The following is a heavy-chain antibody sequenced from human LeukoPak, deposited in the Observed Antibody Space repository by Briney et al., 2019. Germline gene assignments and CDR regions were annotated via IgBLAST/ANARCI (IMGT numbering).Heavy chain of an antibody. CDR2: VYWDDDK. D-gene: IGHD7-27*01. V-gene: IGHV2-5*02. J-gene: IGHJ4*02. CDR3: AHRPGDGSLAFDY. CDR1: GFSLTTSGVA. Sequence: SGPTLVNPTQTLTLTCTFPGFSLTTSGVAVGWIRQPPGKALEWLALVYWDDDKHYSPSLKSRLTITKDTSKNQVVLRMTNMDPVDTATYYCAHRPGDGSLAFDYWGQGTLVTVSS.